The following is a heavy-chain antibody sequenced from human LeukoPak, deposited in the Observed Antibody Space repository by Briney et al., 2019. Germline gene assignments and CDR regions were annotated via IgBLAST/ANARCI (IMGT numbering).Heavy chain of an antibody. CDR3: ARATAMVFHDHYYIDV. CDR2: IKQDGSEI. CDR1: GFSFSSYW. Sequence: GGSLRLSCAASGFSFSSYWMSWVRQAPGKGLQWVANIKQDGSEIYYADSVKGRCTISRHNAKTSLYLQLNSLSADDTAVYYCARATAMVFHDHYYIDVWGKGDTVTVSS. D-gene: IGHD5-18*01. V-gene: IGHV3-7*01. J-gene: IGHJ6*03.